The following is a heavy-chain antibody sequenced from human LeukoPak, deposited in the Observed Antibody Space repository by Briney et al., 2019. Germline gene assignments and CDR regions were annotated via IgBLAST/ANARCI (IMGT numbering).Heavy chain of an antibody. CDR2: INHSGST. CDR1: GFTFSSYS. D-gene: IGHD2-15*01. Sequence: GSLRLSCAASGFTFSSYSMNWVRQAPGKGLEWIGEINHSGSTNYNPSHKSRVTISVDTSKNQFSLKLSSVTAADTAVYYCARGGGYSDWGQGTLVTVSS. J-gene: IGHJ4*02. V-gene: IGHV4-34*01. CDR3: ARGGGYSD.